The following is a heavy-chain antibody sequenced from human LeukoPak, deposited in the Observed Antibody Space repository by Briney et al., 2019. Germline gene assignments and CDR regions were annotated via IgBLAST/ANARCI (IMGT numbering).Heavy chain of an antibody. CDR1: GFTFSSYG. Sequence: PGGSLRLSCAASGFTFSSYGMTWVRQAPGKGLDWVSGVTGSGASTYYADSVRGRFTISRDISKNTLSLQMDSLRAEDTAVYYCAKGSTYGYDYFLDHWGQGILVTVSS. CDR2: VTGSGAST. CDR3: AKGSTYGYDYFLDH. D-gene: IGHD5-18*01. V-gene: IGHV3-23*01. J-gene: IGHJ4*02.